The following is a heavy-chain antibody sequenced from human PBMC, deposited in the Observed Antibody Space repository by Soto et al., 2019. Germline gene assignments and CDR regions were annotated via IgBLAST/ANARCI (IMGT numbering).Heavy chain of an antibody. CDR3: ARDRGFPRDHYSYGMDV. CDR2: INSGGSVI. V-gene: IGHV3-48*01. D-gene: IGHD3-22*01. Sequence: GGSLRLCCVASGFSFSGYSMNWVRQAPGKGLQWISFINSGGSVIDYADSVKGRFTISRDNSKNTLYLQMNSLRAEDTAVYYCARDRGFPRDHYSYGMDVWGQGTTVTVSS. J-gene: IGHJ6*02. CDR1: GFSFSGYS.